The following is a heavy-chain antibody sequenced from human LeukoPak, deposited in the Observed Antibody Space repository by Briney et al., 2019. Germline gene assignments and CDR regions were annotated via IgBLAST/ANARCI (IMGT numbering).Heavy chain of an antibody. V-gene: IGHV3-21*01. Sequence: GSLRLSCAASGFTFSSYSMNWVRQAPGKGLEWVSSISSSSSYIYYADSVKGRFTISRDNAKNPLYLQMNSLRAEDTAVYYCAREGSITMVRGVRPNDYWGQGTLVTVSS. J-gene: IGHJ4*02. CDR2: ISSSSSYI. D-gene: IGHD3-10*01. CDR1: GFTFSSYS. CDR3: AREGSITMVRGVRPNDY.